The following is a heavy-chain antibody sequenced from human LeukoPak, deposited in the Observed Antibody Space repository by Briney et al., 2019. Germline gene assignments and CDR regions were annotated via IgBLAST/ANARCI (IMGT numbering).Heavy chain of an antibody. D-gene: IGHD4-23*01. V-gene: IGHV3-66*01. J-gene: IGHJ4*02. CDR2: IYSGGST. CDR3: ASRLRWEIDY. Sequence: PGGSLRLSCAASGFTFSSYAMSWVRQAPGKGLEWVSVIYSGGSTYYADSVKGRFTISRDNSKNTLYLQMNSLRAEDTAVYYCASRLRWEIDYWGQGTLVTVSS. CDR1: GFTFSSYA.